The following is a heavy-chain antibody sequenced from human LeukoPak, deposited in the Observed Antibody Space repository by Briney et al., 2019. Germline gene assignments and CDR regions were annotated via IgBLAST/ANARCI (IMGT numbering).Heavy chain of an antibody. Sequence: GGSLRLSCAASGFTFSSYAMSWVCQAPGKGLEWVSAISGSGSSTYYADSVKGRFTISRDNSKNTLYLQMDSLRAEDTAVYYCARQDGTAKFYFDYWGQGTLVTVSS. CDR2: ISGSGSST. CDR3: ARQDGTAKFYFDY. CDR1: GFTFSSYA. J-gene: IGHJ4*02. D-gene: IGHD5-24*01. V-gene: IGHV3-23*01.